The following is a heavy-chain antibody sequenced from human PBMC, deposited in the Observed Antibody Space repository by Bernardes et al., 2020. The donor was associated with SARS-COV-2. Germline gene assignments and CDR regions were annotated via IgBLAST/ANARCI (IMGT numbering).Heavy chain of an antibody. CDR3: AREPATYYDFWSGYRYGMDV. J-gene: IGHJ6*02. V-gene: IGHV1-2*04. CDR1: GYTFTGYY. CDR2: INPNSGGT. D-gene: IGHD3-3*01. Sequence: ASVKVSCKASGYTFTGYYMHWVRQDPGQGLEWMGWINPNSGGTNYAQKFQGWVTMTRDTSISTAYMELSRLRSDDTAVYYCAREPATYYDFWSGYRYGMDVWGQGTTVTVSS.